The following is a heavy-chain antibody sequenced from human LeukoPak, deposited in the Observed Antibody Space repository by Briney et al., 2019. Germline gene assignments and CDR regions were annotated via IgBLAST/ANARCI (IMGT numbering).Heavy chain of an antibody. Sequence: GGSLRLSCVASGFTFSSYWMHWVRQAPGKGLVWVSRINSDGSSTSYADSVKGRFTTSRDNAKNTLYLQMNSLRVEDTAVYYCARVGTNYYGSGSYRTYYYMDVWGKGTTVTVSS. CDR3: ARVGTNYYGSGSYRTYYYMDV. D-gene: IGHD3-10*01. CDR2: INSDGSST. J-gene: IGHJ6*03. V-gene: IGHV3-74*01. CDR1: GFTFSSYW.